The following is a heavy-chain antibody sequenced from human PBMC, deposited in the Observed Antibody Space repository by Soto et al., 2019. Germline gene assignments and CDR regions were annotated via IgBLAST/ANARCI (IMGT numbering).Heavy chain of an antibody. Sequence: PGGSLILSCASSGFTFISYSMILVRQKPGKWLEWVSAISGSGGSTYYADSVKGRFTISRDNSKNTLYLQMNSLRAEDTAVYYCEKAPKKYSFDYWGQGTLVTVSS. J-gene: IGHJ4*02. CDR3: EKAPKKYSFDY. CDR2: ISGSGGST. V-gene: IGHV3-23*01. CDR1: GFTFISYS.